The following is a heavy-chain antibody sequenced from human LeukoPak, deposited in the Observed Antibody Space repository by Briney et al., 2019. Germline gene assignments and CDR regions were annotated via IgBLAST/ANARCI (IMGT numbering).Heavy chain of an antibody. J-gene: IGHJ4*02. CDR2: IRYDESDK. Sequence: GGSLRLSCAASGFTFSSYGMHWVRQAPGKGLEWVAFIRYDESDKYYADSVKGRFTISRDNSKNRLYLQMNSLRPEETALYYCAKDLEQWPAVPEYWGQGTLVTVSS. CDR3: AKDLEQWPAVPEY. V-gene: IGHV3-30*02. CDR1: GFTFSSYG. D-gene: IGHD6-19*01.